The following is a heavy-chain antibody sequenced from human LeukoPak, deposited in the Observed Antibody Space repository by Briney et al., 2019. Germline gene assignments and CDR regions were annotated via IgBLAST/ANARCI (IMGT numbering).Heavy chain of an antibody. J-gene: IGHJ4*02. V-gene: IGHV3-48*01. CDR1: GFTVSSNY. CDR2: ISSSSSTI. CDR3: ATTMIVVAQSFDY. D-gene: IGHD3-22*01. Sequence: GGSLRLSCAASGFTVSSNYMSWVRQAPGKGLEWVSYISSSSSTIYYADSVKGRFTISRDNAKNSLYLQMNSLRAEDTAVYYCATTMIVVAQSFDYWGQGTLVTVSS.